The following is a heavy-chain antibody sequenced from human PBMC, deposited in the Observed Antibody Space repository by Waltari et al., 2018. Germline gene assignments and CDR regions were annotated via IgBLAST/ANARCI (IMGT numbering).Heavy chain of an antibody. CDR3: ARAGPFCSGGSCYYYYYMDV. CDR2: IIPILGIA. D-gene: IGHD2-15*01. V-gene: IGHV1-69*04. CDR1: GGTFSSYA. J-gene: IGHJ6*03. Sequence: QVQLVQSGAEVKKPGSSVKVSCKASGGTFSSYAISWVRQAPGQGLEWMGGIIPILGIANYAQKFQGRVTITADESTSTTYMELSSLRSEDTAVYYCARAGPFCSGGSCYYYYYMDVWGKGTTVTVSS.